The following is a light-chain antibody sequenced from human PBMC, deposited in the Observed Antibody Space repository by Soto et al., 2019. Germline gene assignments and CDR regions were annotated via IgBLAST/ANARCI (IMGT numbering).Light chain of an antibody. V-gene: IGKV1-39*01. CDR1: QNIRNF. CDR2: AAS. CDR3: QHYYSYPLT. J-gene: IGKJ4*01. Sequence: DIQMTQSPSSLPASVGDRVTITCRASQNIRNFLNWYQQKPGKAPKLLIYAASTLQSGVPSRFSGSGSGTDFTLTISCLQSADFATYYCQHYYSYPLTFGGGTKVDIK.